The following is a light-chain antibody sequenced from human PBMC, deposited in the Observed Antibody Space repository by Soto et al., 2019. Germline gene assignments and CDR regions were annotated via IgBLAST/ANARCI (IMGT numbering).Light chain of an antibody. CDR3: QQYRPSPAIS. Sequence: EIVMTQSPATLSVSPGERATLSCRASQSVSYKLAWHQQKPGQAPRLLMYGASTRATGIPDRFSGSGSGTDFTLTISRLEPEDSALYFCQQYRPSPAISFGQGTRLEIK. CDR1: QSVSYK. CDR2: GAS. V-gene: IGKV3D-15*01. J-gene: IGKJ5*01.